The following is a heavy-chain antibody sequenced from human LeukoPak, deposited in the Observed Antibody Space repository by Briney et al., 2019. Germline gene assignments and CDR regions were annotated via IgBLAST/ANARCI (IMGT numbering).Heavy chain of an antibody. J-gene: IGHJ2*01. D-gene: IGHD3-3*01. CDR1: GGSITSHY. CDR2: MHSNGRT. Sequence: SETLSLTCTVSGGSITSHYWSRIRQAPGKGLEWVGHMHSNGRTNYKSSLQSRVTISLDTSRNQFSLKMTSVTAADTAVYFCAGETIMIFGVGLGYFDLWARGTLVTVSS. CDR3: AGETIMIFGVGLGYFDL. V-gene: IGHV4-59*11.